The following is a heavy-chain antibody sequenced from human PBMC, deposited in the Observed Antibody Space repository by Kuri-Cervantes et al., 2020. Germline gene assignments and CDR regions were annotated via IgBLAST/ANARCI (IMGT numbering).Heavy chain of an antibody. CDR3: ARAVEMATMNTGFDY. J-gene: IGHJ4*02. Sequence: SLKISCAASGFTFDDYAMHWVRQAPGKGLEWVSGISWNSGSIGYADSVKGRFTISRDNSKNTLYLQMNSLRAEDTAVYYCARAVEMATMNTGFDYWGQGTQVTVSS. CDR1: GFTFDDYA. D-gene: IGHD5-24*01. CDR2: ISWNSGSI. V-gene: IGHV3-9*01.